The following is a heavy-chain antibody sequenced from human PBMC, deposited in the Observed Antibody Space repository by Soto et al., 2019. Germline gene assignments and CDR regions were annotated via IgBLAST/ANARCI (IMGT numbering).Heavy chain of an antibody. CDR1: GFSLTTSGVA. J-gene: IGHJ6*02. V-gene: IGHV2-5*01. D-gene: IGHD3-9*01. CDR2: IYWNDDK. Sequence: QITLKESGPTLVKPTQTRTLTCTFSGFSLTTSGVAVGWIRQSPGKALEWLALIYWNDDKRYSPSLNNRLTIAKGTSRNHVVLTMTNMDPVDTATYYCAHGVFTIYYAIDVWGQGTTVTVSS. CDR3: AHGVFTIYYAIDV.